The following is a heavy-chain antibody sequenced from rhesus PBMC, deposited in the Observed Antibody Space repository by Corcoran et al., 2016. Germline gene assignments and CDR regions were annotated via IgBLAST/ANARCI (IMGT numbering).Heavy chain of an antibody. Sequence: EVQLLASGGGLVQPGGSLRLFCAASGITFGDTGFHWVRQAPGKGLEWVSFSSDNGKKTEYADSVKGRFTVSRDNAKKSLSLQLDGLRAEDTAVYYCTTQYSRTYNYWGQGVLVTVSS. V-gene: IGHV3-7*01. J-gene: IGHJ4*01. CDR1: GITFGDTG. D-gene: IGHD1-44*01. CDR2: SSDNGKKT. CDR3: TTQYSRTYNY.